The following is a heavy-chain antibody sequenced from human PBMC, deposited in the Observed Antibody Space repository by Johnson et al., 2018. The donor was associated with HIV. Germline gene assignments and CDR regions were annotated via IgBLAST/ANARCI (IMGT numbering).Heavy chain of an antibody. CDR2: IYSGGST. D-gene: IGHD1-20*01. Sequence: EVQVVESGGGLVQPGGSLRVSCAASGFTVSSNYMSWVRQAPGKGLEWVSVIYSGGSTYYADSVKGRFTISRDNAKNSLYLQMNSLRAEDTALYYCARDNFILGAFDIWGQGTMVTVSS. J-gene: IGHJ3*02. V-gene: IGHV3-66*01. CDR1: GFTVSSNY. CDR3: ARDNFILGAFDI.